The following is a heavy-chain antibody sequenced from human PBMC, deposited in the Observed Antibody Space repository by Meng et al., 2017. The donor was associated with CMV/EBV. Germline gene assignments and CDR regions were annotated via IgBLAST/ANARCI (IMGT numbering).Heavy chain of an antibody. J-gene: IGHJ4*02. CDR1: GYTFTSYY. CDR2: INPSGGST. Sequence: VKVSCKASGYTFTSYYMHWVRQAPGQGLEWMGIINPSGGSTSYAQKFQGRVTMTRDTSTSTVYMELSSLRSEDTAVYYCARDKRALRDYDSSGYYGYWGQGTLVTVSS. D-gene: IGHD3-22*01. CDR3: ARDKRALRDYDSSGYYGY. V-gene: IGHV1-46*01.